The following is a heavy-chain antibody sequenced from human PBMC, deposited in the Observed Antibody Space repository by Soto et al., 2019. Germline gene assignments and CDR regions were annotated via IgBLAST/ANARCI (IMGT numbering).Heavy chain of an antibody. J-gene: IGHJ4*02. CDR3: SRGILV. CDR2: ISYGGST. V-gene: IGHV4-31*03. CDR1: GGSINSGGYC. D-gene: IGHD5-18*01. Sequence: QVQLQESGPGLVKPSQTLSLTCTVSGGSINSGGYCWSWIRQHPGKGLDWIGCISYGGSTSYNPSLKSRVTISVNTSKNQFSLKLTSVTAADTAVYYCSRGILVWGQGALITVSS.